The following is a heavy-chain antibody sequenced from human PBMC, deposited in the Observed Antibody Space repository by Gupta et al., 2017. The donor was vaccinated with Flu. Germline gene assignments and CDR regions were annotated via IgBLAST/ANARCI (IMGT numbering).Heavy chain of an antibody. V-gene: IGHV4-34*01. CDR2: INHSGST. CDR1: GGSFSGYY. J-gene: IGHJ3*02. D-gene: IGHD2-15*01. Sequence: QVQLQQWGAGLLKPSETLSLTCAVYGGSFSGYYWSWIRQPPGKGLEWIGEINHSGSTNYNPSLKSRVTISVDTSKNQFSLKLSSVTAADTAVYYCARVGLLGGLNAFDIWGQGTMVTVSS. CDR3: ARVGLLGGLNAFDI.